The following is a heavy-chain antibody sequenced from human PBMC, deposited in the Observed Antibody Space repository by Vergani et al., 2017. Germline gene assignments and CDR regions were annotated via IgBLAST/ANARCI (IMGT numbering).Heavy chain of an antibody. D-gene: IGHD4-23*01. V-gene: IGHV4-59*01. CDR3: ARDRGLVTPEYFAY. J-gene: IGHJ4*02. CDR2: IYYSGST. Sequence: QVQLQESGPGLVKPSETLSLTCTVSGGSISSYYWSWIRQPPGKGLEWIGYIYYSGSTNYNPSLKSRVTISVDTSKNQFSLKLSSVTAADTAVYYCARDRGLVTPEYFAYWGQGTLVTVSS. CDR1: GGSISSYY.